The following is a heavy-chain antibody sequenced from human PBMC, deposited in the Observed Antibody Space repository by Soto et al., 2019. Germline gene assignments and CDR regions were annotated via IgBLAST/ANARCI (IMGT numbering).Heavy chain of an antibody. CDR3: ARDYYAGRGRPAIDY. V-gene: IGHV4-34*01. D-gene: IGHD3-22*01. J-gene: IGHJ4*02. Sequence: QVQLQQWGAGLLKPSETLSLTCAVYGGSFSGYYWSWIRQPPGKGLEWIGEINHSGSTNYNPSLTSRVTISVDTAKNQFSLKLSSVTAADTAGYYCARDYYAGRGRPAIDYWGQGTLVTVSS. CDR1: GGSFSGYY. CDR2: INHSGST.